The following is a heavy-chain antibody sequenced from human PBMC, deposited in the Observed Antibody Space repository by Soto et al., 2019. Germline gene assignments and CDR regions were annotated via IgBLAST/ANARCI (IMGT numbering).Heavy chain of an antibody. V-gene: IGHV4-4*02. CDR1: GGSISSNKW. CDR3: VQYGDYAGMDV. CDR2: IYHSGGT. Sequence: QVQLQESGPGLVKPSGTLSPTCAVSGGSISSNKWWSWVRQPPGKGLEWIGEIYHSGGTIYNPSLKSRVTISVDKSKNQLSLKLSSVTAADTAVYYCVQYGDYAGMDVWGPGTTVTVSS. D-gene: IGHD4-17*01. J-gene: IGHJ6*02.